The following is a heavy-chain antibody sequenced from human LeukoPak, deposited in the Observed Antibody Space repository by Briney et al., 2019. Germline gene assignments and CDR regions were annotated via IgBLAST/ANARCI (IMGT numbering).Heavy chain of an antibody. CDR1: GGSISSYY. CDR2: IYYSGST. CDR3: ARDLSGDWFGP. V-gene: IGHV4-59*01. J-gene: IGHJ5*02. Sequence: MASETLSLTCTVSGGSISSYYWSWIRQPPGKGLEWIGYIYYSGSTNYNPSLKSRVTISVDTSKNQFSLKLSSVTAADTAVYYCARDLSGDWFGPWGQGTLVTVSS. D-gene: IGHD3-10*01.